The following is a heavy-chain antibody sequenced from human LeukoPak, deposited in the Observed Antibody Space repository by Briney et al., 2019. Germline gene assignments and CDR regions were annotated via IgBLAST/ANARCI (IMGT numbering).Heavy chain of an antibody. V-gene: IGHV3-21*01. Sequence: PGGSLRLSCAASGFTFSSYSMNWVRQAPGKGLEWVSSISSSSSYIYYADSVKGRFTISRDNAKNSLYLQMNSLRAEDTAVYYCAIPPTGYGPHWGQGTLVTVSS. CDR2: ISSSSSYI. J-gene: IGHJ4*02. CDR3: AIPPTGYGPH. D-gene: IGHD5-18*01. CDR1: GFTFSSYS.